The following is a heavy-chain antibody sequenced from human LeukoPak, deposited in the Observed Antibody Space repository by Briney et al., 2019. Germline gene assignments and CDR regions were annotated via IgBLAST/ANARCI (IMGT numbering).Heavy chain of an antibody. V-gene: IGHV3-74*01. Sequence: GGSLRLSCAASGFGFSNFWMHWVRQAPGKGLEWVSRIKTDGSITAYADSVKGRFTISRDNAKDTLYLHMNSLKGEDTATYFCTREADPAFSASSSPDFWGQGTPVTVS. D-gene: IGHD6-6*01. J-gene: IGHJ4*02. CDR3: TREADPAFSASSSPDF. CDR1: GFGFSNFW. CDR2: IKTDGSIT.